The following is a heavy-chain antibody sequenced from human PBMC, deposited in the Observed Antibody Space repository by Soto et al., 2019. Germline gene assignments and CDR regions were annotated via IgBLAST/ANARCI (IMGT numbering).Heavy chain of an antibody. Sequence: SETLSLTCAVYGGSFSGYYWSWIRQPPGKGLEWIGEINHSGSTNYNPSLKSRVTISVDTSKNQFSLKLSSVTAADTAVYYCARGRIVVVPARGSYYYYYYYMDVWGKGTTVTVSS. CDR2: INHSGST. CDR3: ARGRIVVVPARGSYYYYYYYMDV. CDR1: GGSFSGYY. D-gene: IGHD2-2*01. V-gene: IGHV4-34*01. J-gene: IGHJ6*03.